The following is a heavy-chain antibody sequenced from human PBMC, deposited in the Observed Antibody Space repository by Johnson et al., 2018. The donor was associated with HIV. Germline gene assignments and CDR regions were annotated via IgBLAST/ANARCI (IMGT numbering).Heavy chain of an antibody. CDR2: ISWNSGSI. Sequence: DVQLVESGGGVVRPGGSLRLSCAASGFTFDDYGMSWVRQAPGKGLEWVSGISWNSGSIGYADSVKGRFTISRDNSKNTFYLQMNSLTAEDTAVYFCARGGPLTMVQDALDTWGQGTMVIVSA. D-gene: IGHD3-10*01. CDR3: ARGGPLTMVQDALDT. J-gene: IGHJ3*02. V-gene: IGHV3-20*04. CDR1: GFTFDDYG.